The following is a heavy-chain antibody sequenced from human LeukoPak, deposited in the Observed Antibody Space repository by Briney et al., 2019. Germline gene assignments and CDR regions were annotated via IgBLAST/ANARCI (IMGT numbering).Heavy chain of an antibody. CDR3: MARGDSYGLFDY. V-gene: IGHV3-73*01. CDR1: GFTFSDSA. D-gene: IGHD5-18*01. J-gene: IGHJ4*01. CDR2: IRSKANTYAA. Sequence: PGGSLRLSCAASGFTFSDSAMHWVRQASGTGLEWVARIRSKANTYAASYAASVKGRFTISRNDSKKTASLQMNSLKTEDTAGYYFMARGDSYGLFDYWGHGTLVTVSS.